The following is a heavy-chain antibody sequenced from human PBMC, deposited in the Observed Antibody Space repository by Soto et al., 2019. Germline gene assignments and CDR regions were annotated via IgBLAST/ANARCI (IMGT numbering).Heavy chain of an antibody. D-gene: IGHD1-1*01. V-gene: IGHV4-39*01. CDR1: GGSIIRNSYY. J-gene: IGHJ4*02. Sequence: SETLSLTCTVSGGSIIRNSYYWGWIRQPPGKGLEWVGSIYYSGSTYYNPSLKSRVTISVDTSKNQFSLKLSSVTAADTAVYYCARQERAWDWYFDYWGQGTLVTVSS. CDR2: IYYSGST. CDR3: ARQERAWDWYFDY.